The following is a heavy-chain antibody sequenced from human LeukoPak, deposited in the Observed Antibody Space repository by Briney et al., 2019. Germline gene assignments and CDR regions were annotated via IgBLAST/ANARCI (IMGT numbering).Heavy chain of an antibody. V-gene: IGHV4-59*08. CDR2: IYHTGNN. D-gene: IGHD2/OR15-2a*01. Sequence: SETLSLTCTVSGGSVSSDYWSWIRQPPGKGLEWIGYIYHTGNNDYNTSLKSRATISLDTSKNQFSLKLTSVTAADTAVYFCARHPFSSPFDYWGQGTLVTVSS. J-gene: IGHJ4*02. CDR1: GGSVSSDY. CDR3: ARHPFSSPFDY.